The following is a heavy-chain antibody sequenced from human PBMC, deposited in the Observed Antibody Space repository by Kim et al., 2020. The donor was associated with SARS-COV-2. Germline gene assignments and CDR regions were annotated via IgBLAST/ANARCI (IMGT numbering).Heavy chain of an antibody. CDR3: ARIYYYGSGSHDY. J-gene: IGHJ4*02. D-gene: IGHD3-10*01. CDR2: INHSGST. CDR1: GGSFSGYH. V-gene: IGHV4-34*01. Sequence: SETLSLTCAVYGGSFSGYHWSWIRQPPGKGLEWIGEINHSGSTNYNPSLKSRVTISVDTSKNQFSLKLSSVTAADTAVYYCARIYYYGSGSHDYWGQGTLVTVSS.